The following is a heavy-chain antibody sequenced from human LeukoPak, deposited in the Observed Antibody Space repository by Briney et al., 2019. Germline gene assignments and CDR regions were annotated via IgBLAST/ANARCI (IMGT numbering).Heavy chain of an antibody. Sequence: ASVKVSCKASGYTFTSYGISWVRQAPGQGLEWMGWISAYNGNTNYAQKFQGRVTMTRDTSISTAYMELSRLRSDDTAVYYCARDHSGYYSPIDYWGQGTLVTVSS. J-gene: IGHJ4*02. D-gene: IGHD3-22*01. CDR1: GYTFTSYG. CDR2: ISAYNGNT. CDR3: ARDHSGYYSPIDY. V-gene: IGHV1-18*01.